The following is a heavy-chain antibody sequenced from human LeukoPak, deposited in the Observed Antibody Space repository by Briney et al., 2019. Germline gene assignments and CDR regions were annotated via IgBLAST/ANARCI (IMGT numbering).Heavy chain of an antibody. CDR1: GYTFTSYW. Sequence: GESLKISCKGSGYTFTSYWIAWVRQMPGKGLEWMGIIYAGDFDTRYSPSFQGQVTISADKSINTAYLQWSNLEASDTAMYYCARRYASSDWYYFDYWGQGTLV. J-gene: IGHJ4*02. CDR3: ARRYASSDWYYFDY. D-gene: IGHD6-13*01. V-gene: IGHV5-51*01. CDR2: IYAGDFDT.